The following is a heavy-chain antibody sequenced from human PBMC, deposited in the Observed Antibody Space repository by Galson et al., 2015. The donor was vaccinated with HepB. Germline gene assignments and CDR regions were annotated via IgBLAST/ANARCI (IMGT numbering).Heavy chain of an antibody. CDR2: FNTGNDNT. Sequence: SVKVSCKASGYTFTYYAVHWVRQAPGQRLEWMGWFNTGNDNTKYSQKFQGRVILTSDTSASTAYLELSSLRSEDTAVYYCARAQYSSSWYLDYWGQGTLVTVSP. CDR3: ARAQYSSSWYLDY. CDR1: GYTFTYYA. V-gene: IGHV1-3*04. D-gene: IGHD6-13*01. J-gene: IGHJ4*02.